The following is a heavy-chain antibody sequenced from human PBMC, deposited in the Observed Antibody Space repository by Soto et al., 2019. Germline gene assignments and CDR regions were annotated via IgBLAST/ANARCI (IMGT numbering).Heavy chain of an antibody. D-gene: IGHD3-9*01. CDR2: IYGTGHM. J-gene: IGHJ2*01. CDR3: ARGTDTWFFAL. Sequence: QVQLQESGPGLVKPSQTLSLTCTVSDDSISSGGYYWSWIRQHPGKGLEWIGYIYGTGHMYYKSSLKSRLTFSVDTSKNHFSLKLTSVTAADTAVYYCARGTDTWFFALWGRGTLVTVSS. V-gene: IGHV4-31*03. CDR1: DDSISSGGYY.